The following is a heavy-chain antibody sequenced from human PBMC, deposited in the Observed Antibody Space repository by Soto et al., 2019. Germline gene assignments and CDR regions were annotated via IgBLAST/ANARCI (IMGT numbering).Heavy chain of an antibody. Sequence: SGTLSLTCAVPSGSINSSNWWSWARQPPGKRLEWIEESYQNGTTNYKPSLKSRITISIDKYKSQFSLKLNSVTAADTAVYYCASSSVAPPKGSRGYGFSPPSSVYQTTQIDSWGQGTLVTVSS. CDR3: ASSSVAPPKGSRGYGFSPPSSVYQTTQIDS. CDR1: SGSINSSNW. D-gene: IGHD3-22*01. J-gene: IGHJ4*02. V-gene: IGHV4-4*02. CDR2: SYQNGTT.